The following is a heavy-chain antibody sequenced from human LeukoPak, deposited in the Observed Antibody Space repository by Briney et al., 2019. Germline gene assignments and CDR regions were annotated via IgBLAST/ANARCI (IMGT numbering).Heavy chain of an antibody. CDR2: ISGSGGST. V-gene: IGHV3-23*01. CDR1: GFTFSSYA. CDR3: AKSIRSYCSGGSCPGY. Sequence: GGSLRLPCAASGFTFSSYAMSWVRQAPGKGLEWVSAISGSGGSTYYADSVKGRFTISRDNSKNTLYLQMNSLRAEDTAVYYCAKSIRSYCSGGSCPGYWGQGTLVTVSS. J-gene: IGHJ4*02. D-gene: IGHD2-15*01.